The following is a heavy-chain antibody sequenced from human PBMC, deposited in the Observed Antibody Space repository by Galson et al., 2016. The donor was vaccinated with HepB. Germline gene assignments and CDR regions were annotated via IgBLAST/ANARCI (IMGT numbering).Heavy chain of an antibody. D-gene: IGHD2-2*02. CDR2: INDRGIST. CDR1: GFTFSTYA. Sequence: SLRLSCAASGFTFSTYAMSWVRQAPGKGLEWVSSINDRGISTYYVDSVKGRFTISRDNSKNTLYLQMNSLRAEDTAIYYCAKDDCGSNSCYKIFDYWGQGTLVTVSS. CDR3: AKDDCGSNSCYKIFDY. J-gene: IGHJ4*02. V-gene: IGHV3-23*01.